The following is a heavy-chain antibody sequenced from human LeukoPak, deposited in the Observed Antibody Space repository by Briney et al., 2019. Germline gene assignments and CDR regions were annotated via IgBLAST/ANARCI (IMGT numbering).Heavy chain of an antibody. V-gene: IGHV3-30-3*01. Sequence: GGSLRLSCAASGFTFSSYAVHWVRQAPGKGLEWVAVISYDGSNKYYADSVKGRFTITRDNSENTLYLQMNSLRAEDTAVYYCARAAGWGTYYFDYWGQGTLVTVSS. J-gene: IGHJ4*02. CDR1: GFTFSSYA. CDR2: ISYDGSNK. CDR3: ARAAGWGTYYFDY. D-gene: IGHD6-19*01.